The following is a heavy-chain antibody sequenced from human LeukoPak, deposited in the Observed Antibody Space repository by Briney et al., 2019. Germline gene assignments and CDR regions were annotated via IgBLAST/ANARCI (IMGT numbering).Heavy chain of an antibody. D-gene: IGHD1-1*01. CDR3: TRWNGGDWYFDL. Sequence: GGSLRLSCAASGVTVSSNYMSWVRQAPGKGLEWVSVMYSGGNTYYAELVKGRFTISRDHSRNTLFLQMNNLRGENTAVYYCTRWNGGDWYFDLWGRGTLVTVSS. J-gene: IGHJ2*01. CDR2: MYSGGNT. CDR1: GVTVSSNY. V-gene: IGHV3-53*01.